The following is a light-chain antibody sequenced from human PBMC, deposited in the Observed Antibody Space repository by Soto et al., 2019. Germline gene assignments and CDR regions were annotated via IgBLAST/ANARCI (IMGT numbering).Light chain of an antibody. J-gene: IGLJ1*01. CDR1: ASAVGAYNF. CDR2: EVS. V-gene: IGLV2-14*01. Sequence: QSALTQPAPGSGPPGRSSTISCTETASAVGAYNFVSWYQQHPGKAPKLIIHEVSNRPSGVSNRFSGSKSGNTASLTISGLQAEDEADYYCSSHGGSNPFYVFGSGTKVTVL. CDR3: SSHGGSNPFYV.